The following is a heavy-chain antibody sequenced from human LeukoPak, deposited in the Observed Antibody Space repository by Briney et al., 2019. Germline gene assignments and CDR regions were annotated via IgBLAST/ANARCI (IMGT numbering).Heavy chain of an antibody. J-gene: IGHJ4*02. V-gene: IGHV1-8*02. Sequence: ASVKVSCKASGYTFTGYYMHWVRQAPGQGLEWMGWMNPNSGNTGYAQRFQGRVTMTRNTSISTAYMELSSLRSEDTAVYYCARSRPRSSWSNYFDSWGQGTLVTVSS. D-gene: IGHD6-13*01. CDR3: ARSRPRSSWSNYFDS. CDR1: GYTFTGYY. CDR2: MNPNSGNT.